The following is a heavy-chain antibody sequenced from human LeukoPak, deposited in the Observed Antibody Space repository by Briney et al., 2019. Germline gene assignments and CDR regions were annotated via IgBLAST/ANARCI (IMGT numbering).Heavy chain of an antibody. Sequence: GRSLTLSCLASGFTFSNHGMRWVRQAPGKGLEWVAVIWFDARNKYYTDSVKGRFTISRDNSKNTLYLQMNSLRAEDTAVYYCARDGFPVLRYFDWLFDWFDPWGQGTLVTASS. D-gene: IGHD3-9*01. V-gene: IGHV3-33*01. CDR2: IWFDARNK. CDR1: GFTFSNHG. J-gene: IGHJ5*02. CDR3: ARDGFPVLRYFDWLFDWFDP.